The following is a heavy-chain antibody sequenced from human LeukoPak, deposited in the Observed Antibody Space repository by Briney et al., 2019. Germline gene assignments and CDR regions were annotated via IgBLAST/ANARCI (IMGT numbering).Heavy chain of an antibody. V-gene: IGHV1-2*02. J-gene: IGHJ4*02. CDR3: ARAGGGSPFDS. CDR1: GYTFTGYY. CDR2: INPNSGGT. D-gene: IGHD3-16*01. Sequence: ASVKVSCKASGYTFTGYYIRWVRQAPGQGLECLGWINPNSGGTNYAQKFQGRVTMASDTSISTAYMELSSLRSDDTAVYYCARAGGGSPFDSWGQGTLVTVSS.